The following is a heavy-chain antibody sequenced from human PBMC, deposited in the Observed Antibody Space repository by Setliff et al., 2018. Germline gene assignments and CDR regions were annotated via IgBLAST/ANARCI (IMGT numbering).Heavy chain of an antibody. V-gene: IGHV4-34*10. Sequence: SETLSLTCAASGGTFTYYYWTWIRQPPGKGLEWIGEINHSGSTNYNPSLKSRVTMSIDTSKNQFSLNLRYVTAEDTAVYYCAKRGSSWSPIDFWGQGTLVTVSS. J-gene: IGHJ4*02. CDR3: AKRGSSWSPIDF. D-gene: IGHD6-13*01. CDR2: INHSGST. CDR1: GGTFTYYY.